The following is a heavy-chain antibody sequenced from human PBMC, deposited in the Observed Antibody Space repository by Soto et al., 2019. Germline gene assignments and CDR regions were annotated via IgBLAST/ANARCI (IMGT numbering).Heavy chain of an antibody. CDR3: ARESPDVLGYCSGGSCFNWFDP. Sequence: PSETPSLTCTVSGGSISSGGYYWSWIRQHPGKGLEWIGYIYYSGSTYYNPSLKSRVTISVDTSKNQYSLKLSSVTAADTAVYYCARESPDVLGYCSGGSCFNWFDPWGQGTLVTVSS. CDR2: IYYSGST. V-gene: IGHV4-31*03. J-gene: IGHJ5*02. D-gene: IGHD2-15*01. CDR1: GGSISSGGYY.